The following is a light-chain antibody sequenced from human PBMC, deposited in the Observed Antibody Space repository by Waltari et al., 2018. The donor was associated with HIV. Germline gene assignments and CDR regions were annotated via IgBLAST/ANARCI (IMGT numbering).Light chain of an antibody. V-gene: IGKV1-39*01. Sequence: SASVGDSVTITCRASQTVTDKVNWYQQKPGKAPKVLIYDASTLQGGVPSRFRGGGSGTDFSLTITSLQTDDFATYFCQQSHSSPLTFGPGTKVDIK. CDR1: QTVTDK. CDR2: DAS. CDR3: QQSHSSPLT. J-gene: IGKJ3*01.